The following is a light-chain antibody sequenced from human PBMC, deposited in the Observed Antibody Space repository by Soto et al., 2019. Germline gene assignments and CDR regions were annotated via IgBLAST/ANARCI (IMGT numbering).Light chain of an antibody. Sequence: EIQMPRPPSPLSVSVGDRVTITRRASQTISSWLAWYQQKPGKAPKLLINKASSLESGVPSRFSGSGSGTEFTLTISSLQPDDFATYYCQQYKSHRRTFGQGTKVDIK. CDR2: KAS. CDR1: QTISSW. J-gene: IGKJ1*01. CDR3: QQYKSHRRT. V-gene: IGKV1-5*03.